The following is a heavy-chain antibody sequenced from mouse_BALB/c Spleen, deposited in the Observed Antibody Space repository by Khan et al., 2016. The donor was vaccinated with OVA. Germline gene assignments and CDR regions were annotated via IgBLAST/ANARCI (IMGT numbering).Heavy chain of an antibody. CDR3: ARAYYRYDGYYAMDY. CDR2: IWGGGGT. CDR1: GFSLSRYN. D-gene: IGHD2-14*01. J-gene: IGHJ4*01. Sequence: QVQLKQSGPGLVAPSQSLSITCTVSGFSLSRYNIHWFRQPPGKGLEWLGMIWGGGGTDYNSTLKSRLSISKDNSKNQVFLKMNSLQTDDTAMYFCARAYYRYDGYYAMDYWGQGTSVTVSS. V-gene: IGHV2-6-4*01.